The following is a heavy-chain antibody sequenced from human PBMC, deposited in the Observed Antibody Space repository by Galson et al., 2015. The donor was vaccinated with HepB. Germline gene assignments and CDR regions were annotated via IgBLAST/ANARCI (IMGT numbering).Heavy chain of an antibody. J-gene: IGHJ4*02. D-gene: IGHD6-19*01. CDR2: ISSSSSSI. V-gene: IGHV3-48*02. CDR3: VYIGQWLTTGGY. CDR1: GFTFSSYS. Sequence: SLRLSCAASGFTFSSYSMNWVRQAPGKGLEWVSYISSSSSSIYYADSVKGRFTISRDNAKNSLYLQMNSLRDEDTAVYYCVYIGQWLTTGGYWGQGTLVTVSS.